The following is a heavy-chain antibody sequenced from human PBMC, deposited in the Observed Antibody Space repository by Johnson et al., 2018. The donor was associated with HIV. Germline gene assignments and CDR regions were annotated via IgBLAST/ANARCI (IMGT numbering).Heavy chain of an antibody. CDR3: ARVQGKYNWNYLKSAFDI. Sequence: QVQLVESGGGVVQPGRSLRLSCAASGFTFSSYAMHWVRQAPGKGLEWVAVISYDGSNQYYADSVKGRFTISRDNSKNTVFLQMNSLRPEDTAMYYCARVQGKYNWNYLKSAFDIWGQGTMVTVSS. J-gene: IGHJ3*02. CDR1: GFTFSSYA. CDR2: ISYDGSNQ. D-gene: IGHD1-7*01. V-gene: IGHV3-30*04.